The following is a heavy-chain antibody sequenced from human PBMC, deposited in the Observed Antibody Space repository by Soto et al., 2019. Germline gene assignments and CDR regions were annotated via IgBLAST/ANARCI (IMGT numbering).Heavy chain of an antibody. Sequence: GGPLRLSSAASGFTFSNAWMNWVRQAPGKGLEWVGRIKSKTDGGTTDYAAPVKGRFTISRDDSKNTLYVQMNSLRSEDTAVYYCARARRDGYNEVNWFDPWGQGTLVTVSS. CDR3: ARARRDGYNEVNWFDP. J-gene: IGHJ5*02. V-gene: IGHV3-15*07. CDR2: IKSKTDGGTT. D-gene: IGHD5-12*01. CDR1: GFTFSNAW.